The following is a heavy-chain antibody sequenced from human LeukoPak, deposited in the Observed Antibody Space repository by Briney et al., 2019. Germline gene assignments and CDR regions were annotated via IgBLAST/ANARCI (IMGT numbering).Heavy chain of an antibody. CDR2: IYSGGST. D-gene: IGHD3-9*01. J-gene: IGHJ4*02. CDR1: GFTVSSNY. V-gene: IGHV3-53*04. CDR3: APMPLTGPHSNFDY. Sequence: GGSLRLSCAASGFTVSSNYMSWVRQAPGKGLEWVSVIYSGGSTYYADSVKGRFTISRHNSKNTLYLQMNSLRAEDTAVYYCAPMPLTGPHSNFDYWGQGTLVTVSS.